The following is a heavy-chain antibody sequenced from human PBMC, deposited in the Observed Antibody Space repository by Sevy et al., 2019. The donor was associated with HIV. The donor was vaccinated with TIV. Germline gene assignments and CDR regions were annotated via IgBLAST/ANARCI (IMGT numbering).Heavy chain of an antibody. Sequence: GGSLRLSCAASGFTFSSYGMHCVRQAPGKGLEWVAVIWYDGSNKYYADSVKGRFTISRDNSKNTLYLQMNSLGAEDTAVYYCAKDSSGRVYYFDYWGQGTVVNVSS. CDR2: IWYDGSNK. D-gene: IGHD6-19*01. J-gene: IGHJ4*02. CDR1: GFTFSSYG. CDR3: AKDSSGRVYYFDY. V-gene: IGHV3-33*06.